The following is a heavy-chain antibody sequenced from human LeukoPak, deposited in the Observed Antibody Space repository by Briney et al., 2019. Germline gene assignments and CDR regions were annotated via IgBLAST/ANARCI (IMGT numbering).Heavy chain of an antibody. CDR1: GFTFSNYG. CDR3: ARDNNRRWPLDY. D-gene: IGHD1-14*01. Sequence: GGTLRLSCAASGFTFSNYGMSWVRQAPGKGLEWVSSLSNSGSGIYYADSVKGRFTISRDNSKNTLYVQMNSLRAEDTAVYYCARDNNRRWPLDYWGQGTLVTVSS. V-gene: IGHV3-23*01. J-gene: IGHJ4*02. CDR2: LSNSGSGI.